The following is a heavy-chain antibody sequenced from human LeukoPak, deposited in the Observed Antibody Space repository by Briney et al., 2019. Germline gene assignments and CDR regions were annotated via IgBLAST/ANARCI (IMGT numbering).Heavy chain of an antibody. Sequence: ASVKVSCKASGYTFTAFGVTWVRQAPRQGLEWMGWISAYNGDTNYAQKFQGRITMTTDTSTNTAYIELRSLTSDDTAVYYCARDHSSSSQLLDYWGQGTLVTVSS. CDR1: GYTFTAFG. V-gene: IGHV1-18*01. CDR2: ISAYNGDT. J-gene: IGHJ4*02. CDR3: ARDHSSSSQLLDY. D-gene: IGHD6-13*01.